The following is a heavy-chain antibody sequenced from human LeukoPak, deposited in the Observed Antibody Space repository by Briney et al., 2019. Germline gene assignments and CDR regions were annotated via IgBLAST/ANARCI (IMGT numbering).Heavy chain of an antibody. CDR2: IYYSGST. CDR3: ASTMVRGVRVDY. Sequence: SETLSLTCTVSGGPISSYYWSWIRQPPGKGLEWIGYIYYSGSTNYNPSLKSRVTISVDTSKNQFSLKLSSVTAADTAVYYCASTMVRGVRVDYWGQGTLVTVSS. D-gene: IGHD3-10*01. J-gene: IGHJ4*02. V-gene: IGHV4-59*01. CDR1: GGPISSYY.